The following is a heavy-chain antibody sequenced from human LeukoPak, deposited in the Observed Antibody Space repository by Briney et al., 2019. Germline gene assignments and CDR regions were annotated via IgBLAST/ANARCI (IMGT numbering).Heavy chain of an antibody. V-gene: IGHV1-2*02. CDR3: ARDRSPPSGSYRNGMDV. CDR2: INPNSGGT. J-gene: IGHJ6*02. CDR1: GYTFTGYY. D-gene: IGHD3-10*01. Sequence: PAASVKVSCKASGYTFTGYYMHWVRQAPGQGLEWMGWINPNSGGTNYAQKLQGRVTMTRDTSISTAYMELSRLRSDDTAVYYCARDRSPPSGSYRNGMDVWGQGTTVTVSS.